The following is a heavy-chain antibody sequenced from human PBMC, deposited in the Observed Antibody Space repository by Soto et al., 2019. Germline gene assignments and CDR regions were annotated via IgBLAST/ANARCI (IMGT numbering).Heavy chain of an antibody. CDR1: GFPFSSYA. CDR2: SSGRGANT. J-gene: IGHJ4*02. D-gene: IGHD1-26*01. CDR3: SKDLVGSGSSGVLRPADN. V-gene: IGHV3-23*01. Sequence: EVQLLESGGDLVQPGGSLRLSCAASGFPFSSYAMSWVRQAPGKGLEWVSASSGRGANTYYGDSVKGRFTISRDNPRNTVYLQRNTKRAEDTARYYCSKDLVGSGSSGVLRPADNWGQGPLVPVSP.